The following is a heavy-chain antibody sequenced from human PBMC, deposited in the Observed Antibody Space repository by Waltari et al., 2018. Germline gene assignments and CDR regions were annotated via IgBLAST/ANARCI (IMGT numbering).Heavy chain of an antibody. Sequence: QVQLVESGGGVVQPGRSLSLSCAASGFTFSSYAMHWVRQAPGKGLEWVAVISYDGSNKYYADSVKGRFTISRDNSKNTLYLQMNSLRAEDTAVYYCARPNCSGGSCYSVLVDYWGQGTLVTVSS. J-gene: IGHJ4*02. V-gene: IGHV3-30-3*01. CDR1: GFTFSSYA. CDR2: ISYDGSNK. CDR3: ARPNCSGGSCYSVLVDY. D-gene: IGHD2-15*01.